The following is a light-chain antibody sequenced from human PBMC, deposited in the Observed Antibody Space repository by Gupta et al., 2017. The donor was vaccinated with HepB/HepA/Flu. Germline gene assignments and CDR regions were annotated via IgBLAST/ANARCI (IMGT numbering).Light chain of an antibody. V-gene: IGKV3-15*01. CDR3: QQYYNWPPLT. CDR2: GAS. J-gene: IGKJ4*01. Sequence: EIVMTQSPATLSVSPGERATLSCRASRSVYRNLAWYQHKPGQAPRLVISGASSRATGIPARFSGSGSGTEFTLTIDSLQSEDLAVYYCQQYYNWPPLTFGGGTKVEI. CDR1: RSVYRN.